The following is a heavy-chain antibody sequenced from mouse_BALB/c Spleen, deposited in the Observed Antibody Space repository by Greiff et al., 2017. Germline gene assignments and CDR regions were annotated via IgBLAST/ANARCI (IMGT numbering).Heavy chain of an antibody. D-gene: IGHD1-1*01. CDR1: GFDFSRYW. CDR3: ARGGIYYGSSYWYFDV. J-gene: IGHJ1*01. CDR2: INPDSSTI. Sequence: EVKVVESGGGLVQPGGSLKLSCAASGFDFSRYWMSWVRQAPGKGLEWIGEINPDSSTINYTPSLKDKFIISRDHAKNTLYLQMSKVRSEDTALYYCARGGIYYGSSYWYFDVWGAGTTVTVSS. V-gene: IGHV4-1*02.